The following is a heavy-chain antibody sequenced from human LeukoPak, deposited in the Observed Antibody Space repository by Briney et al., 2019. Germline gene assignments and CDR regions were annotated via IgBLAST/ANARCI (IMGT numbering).Heavy chain of an antibody. J-gene: IGHJ4*02. Sequence: QPGRSLRLSCAASGFTFSSYAMHWVRQAPGKGLEWVAVISYDGSNKYYADSVKGRFTISRDNSKNTLYLQMNSLRAEDTAVYYCARDIVRPYNWNDIDYWGQGTLVTVSS. V-gene: IGHV3-30*04. CDR3: ARDIVRPYNWNDIDY. CDR2: ISYDGSNK. CDR1: GFTFSSYA. D-gene: IGHD1-20*01.